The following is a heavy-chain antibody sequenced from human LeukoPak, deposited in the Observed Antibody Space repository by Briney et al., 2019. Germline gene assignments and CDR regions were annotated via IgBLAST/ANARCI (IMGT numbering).Heavy chain of an antibody. Sequence: SVKVSCKASGGTFSSYAISWVRRAPGQGLEWMGGIIPIFGTANYAQKFQGRVTITTDESTSTAYMELSSLRSEDTAVYYCARGGEYSGSYFDYWGQGTLVTVSS. CDR1: GGTFSSYA. J-gene: IGHJ4*02. CDR3: ARGGEYSGSYFDY. V-gene: IGHV1-69*05. CDR2: IIPIFGTA. D-gene: IGHD1-26*01.